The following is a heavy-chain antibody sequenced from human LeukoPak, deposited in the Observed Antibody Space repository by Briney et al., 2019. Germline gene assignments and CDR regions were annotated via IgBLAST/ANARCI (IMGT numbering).Heavy chain of an antibody. J-gene: IGHJ4*02. CDR2: ITSSSSYI. D-gene: IGHD2-21*02. V-gene: IGHV3-21*01. CDR1: GFTFSSYS. Sequence: PGGSLRLSCAASGFTFSSYSMNWVRQAPGKGLEWVSSITSSSSYIYYADSVKGRFTISRDNSKNTVYLQTNSLRAEDTAVYYCARDPGGDQGIDYWGQGTLVTVSS. CDR3: ARDPGGDQGIDY.